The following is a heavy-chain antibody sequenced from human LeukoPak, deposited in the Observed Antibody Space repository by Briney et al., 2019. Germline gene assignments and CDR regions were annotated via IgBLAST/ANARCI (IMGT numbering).Heavy chain of an antibody. CDR3: ARGDYGSGSYYNVRYYYMDV. Sequence: SETLSLTCTVSGGSISSYYWSWIRQPPGKGLEWIGYIYYSGSTNYNPSLKSRVTISVDTSKNQFSLKLTSVTASDTAVYYCARGDYGSGSYYNVRYYYMDVWGKGTTVTVSS. J-gene: IGHJ6*03. V-gene: IGHV4-59*08. D-gene: IGHD3-10*01. CDR1: GGSISSYY. CDR2: IYYSGST.